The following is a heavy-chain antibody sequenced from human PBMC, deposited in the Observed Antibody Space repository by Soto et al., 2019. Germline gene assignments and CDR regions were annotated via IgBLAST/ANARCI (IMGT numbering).Heavy chain of an antibody. J-gene: IGHJ4*02. CDR1: GFTFSSYA. CDR3: ARECVDTVTSITIPFDY. D-gene: IGHD5-12*01. Sequence: VGSLRLSCAASGFTFSSYAMSWVRQAPGKGLEWVSAISGSGGSTYYADSVKGRFTISRDNSKNTLYLQMNSLRADDTAVYYCARECVDTVTSITIPFDYWGQGALVTVSS. V-gene: IGHV3-23*01. CDR2: ISGSGGST.